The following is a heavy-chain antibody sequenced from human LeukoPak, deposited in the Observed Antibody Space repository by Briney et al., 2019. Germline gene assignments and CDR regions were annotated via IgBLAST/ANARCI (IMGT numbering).Heavy chain of an antibody. D-gene: IGHD4-17*01. CDR3: AGEGEYGQSYS. J-gene: IGHJ5*02. Sequence: PSRTLSLTCAVSGDSISYESYYWNWLRQAPGKGPEWIGNIYRGRTRLNPSYTSRVAISVDMSKSQVSLRLTSVADADTAIYYCAGEGEYGQSYSWGQGVLVVVSA. CDR1: GDSISYESYY. CDR2: IYRGRT. V-gene: IGHV4-30-2*01.